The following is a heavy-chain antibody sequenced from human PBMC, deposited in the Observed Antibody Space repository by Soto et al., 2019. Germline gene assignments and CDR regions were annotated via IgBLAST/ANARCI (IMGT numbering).Heavy chain of an antibody. V-gene: IGHV1-69*02. J-gene: IGHJ4*02. CDR2: VIPILGMA. CDR3: ATNYGSGSTHFDY. D-gene: IGHD3-10*01. CDR1: EGTFNSYT. Sequence: QVQLVQSGAEVKKPGSSVKVSCTASEGTFNSYTISWVRQAPGQGLEWMGRVIPILGMANFAQKVQVRVRSTADKSTSTAYMVLSRLRSDDTAVYYCATNYGSGSTHFDYWGQGTLVTVSS.